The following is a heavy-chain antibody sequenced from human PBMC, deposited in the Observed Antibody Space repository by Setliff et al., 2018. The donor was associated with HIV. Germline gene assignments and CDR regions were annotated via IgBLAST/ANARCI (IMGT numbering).Heavy chain of an antibody. Sequence: SETLSLTCTVSGDSISNYYWSWVRQPPGKGLEWIGYIYTTGSTNYNPSLKGRVTMSVDTSKNQFSLRLTSVTAADTAVYYCARGEKLRYFDWYGNDAFDIWGQGTTVTVSS. CDR2: IYTTGST. V-gene: IGHV4-4*09. J-gene: IGHJ3*02. D-gene: IGHD3-9*01. CDR3: ARGEKLRYFDWYGNDAFDI. CDR1: GDSISNYY.